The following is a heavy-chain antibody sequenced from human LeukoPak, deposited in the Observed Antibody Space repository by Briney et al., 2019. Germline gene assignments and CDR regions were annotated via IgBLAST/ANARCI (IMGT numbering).Heavy chain of an antibody. CDR3: ARSSVYYYDSSGYSFDWFDP. J-gene: IGHJ5*02. Sequence: ASVKVSCKASGYTFTSYDINWVRQATGQGLEWMGWMNPNGGNTGYAQKFQGRVTMTRNTSISTAYMELSSLRSEDTAVYYCARSSVYYYDSSGYSFDWFDPWGQGTLVTVSS. V-gene: IGHV1-8*01. D-gene: IGHD3-22*01. CDR2: MNPNGGNT. CDR1: GYTFTSYD.